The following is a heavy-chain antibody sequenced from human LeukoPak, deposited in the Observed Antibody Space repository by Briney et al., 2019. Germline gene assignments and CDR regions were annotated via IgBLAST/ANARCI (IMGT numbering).Heavy chain of an antibody. D-gene: IGHD5-18*01. V-gene: IGHV4-59*01. Sequence: KPSETLSLTCTVSGGSISNFYWSWIRQPPGKGLEWIGYIYYSGSTNYNPSLKSRVTISVDTSKNQFSLKLSSVTAADTAVYYCARGTAMVKTHPFDYWGQGTLVTVSS. CDR3: ARGTAMVKTHPFDY. CDR2: IYYSGST. J-gene: IGHJ4*02. CDR1: GGSISNFY.